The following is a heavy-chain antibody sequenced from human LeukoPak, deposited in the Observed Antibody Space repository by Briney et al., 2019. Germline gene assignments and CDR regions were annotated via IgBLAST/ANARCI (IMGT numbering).Heavy chain of an antibody. CDR3: ARGAGQQLVDY. Sequence: GGSLRLSCAASGFTFSSYEMNWVRQAPGKGLEWVSYISSSGSTIYYADSVKGRFTISRDNAKNSLYLQMNSLRGEDTAVYYCARGAGQQLVDYWGQGTLVTVSS. J-gene: IGHJ4*02. V-gene: IGHV3-48*03. CDR2: ISSSGSTI. D-gene: IGHD6-13*01. CDR1: GFTFSSYE.